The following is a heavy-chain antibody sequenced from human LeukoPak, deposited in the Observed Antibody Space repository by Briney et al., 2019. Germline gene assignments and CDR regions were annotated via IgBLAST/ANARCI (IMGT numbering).Heavy chain of an antibody. Sequence: PGGSLRLSCAASGFTFSSYSMNWVRQAPGKGLEWVSSISSSSSYIYYADSVKGRFTISRDNSKNTLYLQMNSLRAEDTAVYYCAKGRSSWYVGNWFDPWGQGTLVTVSS. V-gene: IGHV3-21*04. CDR3: AKGRSSWYVGNWFDP. CDR2: ISSSSSYI. J-gene: IGHJ5*02. D-gene: IGHD6-13*01. CDR1: GFTFSSYS.